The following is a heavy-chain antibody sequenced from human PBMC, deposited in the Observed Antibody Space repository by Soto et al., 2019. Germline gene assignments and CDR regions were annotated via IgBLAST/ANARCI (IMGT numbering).Heavy chain of an antibody. CDR3: ARGECSSNYCFTRWALDI. D-gene: IGHD2-2*01. Sequence: PXETLSLTCAVYGWSFSGYYWTWIRQTPGKGLEWIGEIHHSGRTNYNPSLKSRVSISADTSKTQFSLNLTSVTAADTAVYYCARGECSSNYCFTRWALDIWGQGQWSPSPQ. CDR1: GWSFSGYY. J-gene: IGHJ3*02. CDR2: IHHSGRT. V-gene: IGHV4-34*01.